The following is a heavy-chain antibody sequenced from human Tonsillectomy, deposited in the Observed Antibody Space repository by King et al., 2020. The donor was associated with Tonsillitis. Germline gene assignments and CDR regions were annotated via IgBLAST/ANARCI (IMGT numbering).Heavy chain of an antibody. J-gene: IGHJ4*02. Sequence: VQLVESGGGLVKPGGSLRLSCAASGFTFSSHEMNWVRQAPGKGLEWIAYISSGGSTKYYGDSVKGRFTISRDNAKNALYLQMNSLRTEDTAVYYCARDMLGGSYPLDSWGQGTLVTVSS. CDR2: ISSGGSTK. D-gene: IGHD1-26*01. CDR1: GFTFSSHE. V-gene: IGHV3-48*03. CDR3: ARDMLGGSYPLDS.